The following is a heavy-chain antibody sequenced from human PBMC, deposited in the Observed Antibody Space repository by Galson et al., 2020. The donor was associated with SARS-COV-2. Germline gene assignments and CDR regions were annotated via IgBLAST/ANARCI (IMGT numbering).Heavy chain of an antibody. CDR2: VFITGTT. CDR1: GGSMNSGSYY. V-gene: IGHV4-61*09. CDR3: MQFALGAVPIDY. J-gene: IGHJ4*02. D-gene: IGHD6-19*01. Sequence: SETLSLTCTVSGGSMNSGSYYWNWIRQPAGKGLEWIGHVFITGTTNYNPSLKSRATISLDTSKNQFSLKLTSVTAADTAVYYCMQFALGAVPIDYWGQGTLVTVSS.